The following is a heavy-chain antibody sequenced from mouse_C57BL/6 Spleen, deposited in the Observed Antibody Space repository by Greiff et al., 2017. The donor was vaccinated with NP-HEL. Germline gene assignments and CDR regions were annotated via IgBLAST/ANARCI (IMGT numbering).Heavy chain of an antibody. Sequence: VHVKQSGPELVKPGASVKMSCKASGYTFTDYNMHWVKQSHGKSLEWIGYINPNNGGTSYNQKFKGKATLTVNKSSSTAYMELRSLTSEDSAVYYCARREKTGTNYFDYWGQGTTLTVSS. CDR3: ARREKTGTNYFDY. CDR2: INPNNGGT. CDR1: GYTFTDYN. J-gene: IGHJ2*01. V-gene: IGHV1-22*01. D-gene: IGHD4-1*01.